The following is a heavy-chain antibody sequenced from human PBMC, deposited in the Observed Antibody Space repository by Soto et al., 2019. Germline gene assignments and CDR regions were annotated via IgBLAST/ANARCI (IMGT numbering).Heavy chain of an antibody. CDR1: GFTVSNNY. D-gene: IGHD4-17*01. J-gene: IGHJ4*02. CDR3: AKRGTTVTTSLWY. CDR2: IYSGGVT. V-gene: IGHV3-66*01. Sequence: PGGSLRLSCAASGFTVSNNYMCWVRQAPGKGLEWVSLIYSGGVTHYADSVRGRFTISRDNSRNTLYLQMNSLRADDTAVYYCAKRGTTVTTSLWYWGQGTLVTVSS.